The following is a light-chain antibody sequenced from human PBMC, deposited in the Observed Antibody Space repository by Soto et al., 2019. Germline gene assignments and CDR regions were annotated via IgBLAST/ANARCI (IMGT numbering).Light chain of an antibody. CDR2: GNI. CDR3: QSYDRGLSGSGV. Sequence: QAVVTQPPSVSGAPGQRVTISCTGSSSNIGSYYDVHWYQQLPGTAPKLLIYGNINRPSGVPDRFSGSKSGASASLAITGLQAEDEADYYCQSYDRGLSGSGVFGGGTKLTVL. V-gene: IGLV1-40*01. CDR1: SSNIGSYYD. J-gene: IGLJ2*01.